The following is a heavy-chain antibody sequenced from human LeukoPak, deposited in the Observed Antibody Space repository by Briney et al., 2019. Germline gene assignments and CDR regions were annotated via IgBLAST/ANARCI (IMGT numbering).Heavy chain of an antibody. V-gene: IGHV3-33*07. CDR2: IWYDGSNK. Sequence: GGSLRLSCAASGFTFSNYATYWVRQAPGKGLEWVAIIWYDGSNKYYADSAKGRFTISRDNSENTVYLQMSSLRAEDTAVYYCARAGRGLAASDWGQGTLVTVSS. J-gene: IGHJ4*02. CDR3: ARAGRGLAASD. D-gene: IGHD3/OR15-3a*01. CDR1: GFTFSNYA.